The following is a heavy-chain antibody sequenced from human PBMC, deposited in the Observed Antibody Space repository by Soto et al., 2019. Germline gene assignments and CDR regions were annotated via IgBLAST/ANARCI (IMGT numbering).Heavy chain of an antibody. Sequence: LRLSCSASGFTFSSYAMHWVRQAPGKGLEYVSGIRGNGDPPFYADSVKGRFAISRDNAKNSLHLQMNSLSAEDTAFYYCVKDESINWYSGHFRHWGQGTLVTVSS. D-gene: IGHD6-13*01. CDR2: IRGNGDPP. CDR1: GFTFSSYA. CDR3: VKDESINWYSGHFRH. V-gene: IGHV3-64*04. J-gene: IGHJ1*01.